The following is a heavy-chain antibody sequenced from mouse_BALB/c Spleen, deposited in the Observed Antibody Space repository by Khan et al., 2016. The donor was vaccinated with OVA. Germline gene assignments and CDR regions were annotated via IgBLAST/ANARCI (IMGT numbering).Heavy chain of an antibody. CDR2: IWGDGST. J-gene: IGHJ1*01. Sequence: QVQLKESGPGLVEPSQSLSITCTVTGFSLTSYGVSWVRQPPGKGLEWLGVIWGDGSTYYHSALRSRLSISKDNSKSQVFLKLNSLQHEDTATYYCAIVYHDYGSNWYFDFWGAGTTVTVSS. D-gene: IGHD2-4*01. V-gene: IGHV2-3*01. CDR3: AIVYHDYGSNWYFDF. CDR1: GFSLTSYG.